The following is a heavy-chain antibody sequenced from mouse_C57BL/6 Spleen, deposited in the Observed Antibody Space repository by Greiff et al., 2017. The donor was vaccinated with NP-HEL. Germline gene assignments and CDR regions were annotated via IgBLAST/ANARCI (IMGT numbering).Heavy chain of an antibody. D-gene: IGHD1-1*01. CDR1: GFTFSDYG. J-gene: IGHJ4*01. V-gene: IGHV5-17*01. CDR2: ISSGSSTI. CDR3: ARAVERYYYAMDY. Sequence: EVKLVESGGGLVKPGGSLKLSCAASGFTFSDYGMHWVRQAPEKGLEWVAYISSGSSTIYYADTVKGRFTISRDNAKNTLFRQMTSLRSEDTAMYYCARAVERYYYAMDYWGQGTSVTVSS.